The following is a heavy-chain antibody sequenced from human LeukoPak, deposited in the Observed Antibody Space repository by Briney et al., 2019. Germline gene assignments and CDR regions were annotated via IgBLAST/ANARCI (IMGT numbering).Heavy chain of an antibody. Sequence: GKSLRLSCAASGFTFSNYVMHWVRQAPGKGLEWVSLISSGGTYEYYADSVKGRFTISRDNSKNTLYLQLNSLRAEDTAVYYCARDSTYYYDSGSSGPHYFDNWGQGTLVTVSS. D-gene: IGHD3-10*01. CDR3: ARDSTYYYDSGSSGPHYFDN. J-gene: IGHJ4*02. V-gene: IGHV3-30*01. CDR1: GFTFSNYV. CDR2: ISSGGTYE.